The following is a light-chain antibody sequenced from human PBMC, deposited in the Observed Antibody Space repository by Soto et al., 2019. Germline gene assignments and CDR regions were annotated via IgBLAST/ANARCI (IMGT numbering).Light chain of an antibody. Sequence: QSVLTQPASVSGSPGQSITISCIGTSSDVGGYKYVSWHQVHLGKAPKLMIYDVSNRPSGVSNRFSGSKSGNTASLTISGLQAEDEADYYCSSYTSSSTYVFGTGTKLTVL. CDR3: SSYTSSSTYV. CDR2: DVS. J-gene: IGLJ1*01. V-gene: IGLV2-14*01. CDR1: SSDVGGYKY.